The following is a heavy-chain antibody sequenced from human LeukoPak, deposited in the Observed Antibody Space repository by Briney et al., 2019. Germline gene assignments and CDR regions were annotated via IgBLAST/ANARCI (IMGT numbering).Heavy chain of an antibody. J-gene: IGHJ5*02. D-gene: IGHD5-12*01. CDR1: GFTFRNYV. CDR3: ARDAGNSGYGCDL. V-gene: IGHV3-7*01. CDR2: IRQDGSEK. Sequence: PGGSLRLSCAASGFTFRNYVIHWVRQAPGKGLEWVASIRQDGSEKYYVDSVKGRFTISRDNPKNLLYLQMNNLRGEDTAIYYCARDAGNSGYGCDLWGQGTLVTVSS.